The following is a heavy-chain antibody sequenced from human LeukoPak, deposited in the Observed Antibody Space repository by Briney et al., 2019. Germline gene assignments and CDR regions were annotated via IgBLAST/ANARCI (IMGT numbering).Heavy chain of an antibody. D-gene: IGHD3-22*01. J-gene: IGHJ4*02. CDR1: GFTFSSYA. V-gene: IGHV3-23*01. CDR3: AKGTMDGGQYYYDSN. Sequence: TGGSLRLSWAVSGFTFSSYAMSWFRQAPGKGLEWVSAISSSGDSEYYADPVKGRFTISRDNSKNTLYLQMNSLRAEDTAVYYCAKGTMDGGQYYYDSNGGQGTLVTVSS. CDR2: ISSSGDSE.